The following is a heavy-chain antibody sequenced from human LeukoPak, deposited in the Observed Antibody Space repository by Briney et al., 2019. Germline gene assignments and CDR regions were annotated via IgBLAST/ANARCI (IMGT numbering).Heavy chain of an antibody. CDR3: ARDMDSGPDFFDY. J-gene: IGHJ4*02. Sequence: GASVKVSCKASGYTFTNYYIHWLRQAPGQGLEWMGIINPRGGSTTYAQKFQGRVTMTRDTSTSTVYMELSSLRSEDTAVYYCARDMDSGPDFFDYWGLGTLVTVSS. V-gene: IGHV1-46*01. D-gene: IGHD1-26*01. CDR1: GYTFTNYY. CDR2: INPRGGST.